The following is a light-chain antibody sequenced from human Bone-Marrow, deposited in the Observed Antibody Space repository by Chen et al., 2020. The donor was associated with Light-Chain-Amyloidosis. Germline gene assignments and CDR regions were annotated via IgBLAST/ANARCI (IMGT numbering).Light chain of an antibody. Sequence: QSALTQPAYVSGSPGQSITISCTGPSSYGGGDNHVSWYQQHPDKAPKLMIYEVTNRPSWVPDRFSGSKSDNTASLTISGLQPEDEADYFCSSYTITNTLVFGRGTRVTVL. CDR3: SSYTITNTLV. CDR1: SSYGGGDNH. J-gene: IGLJ1*01. CDR2: EVT. V-gene: IGLV2-14*01.